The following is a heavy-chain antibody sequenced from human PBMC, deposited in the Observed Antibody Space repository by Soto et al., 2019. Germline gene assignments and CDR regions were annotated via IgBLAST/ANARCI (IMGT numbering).Heavy chain of an antibody. V-gene: IGHV1-18*01. CDR2: ISAYNGNT. J-gene: IGHJ4*02. CDR3: ARCTRYFDWSLGWYYFDY. Sequence: GASVKVSCKASGYTFTSYGISWVRQAPGQGLEWMGWISAYNGNTNYAQKLQGRVTMTTDTSTSTAYMELRSLRSDDTAVYYCARCTRYFDWSLGWYYFDYWGQGTLVTVSS. CDR1: GYTFTSYG. D-gene: IGHD3-9*01.